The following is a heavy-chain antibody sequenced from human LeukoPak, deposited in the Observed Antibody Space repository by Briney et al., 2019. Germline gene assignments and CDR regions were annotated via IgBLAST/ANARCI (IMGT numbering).Heavy chain of an antibody. J-gene: IGHJ5*02. CDR3: ARSYCGGDCYPTPTPNWFDP. D-gene: IGHD2-21*02. Sequence: ASVKVSCKASGYTFTGYYMHWVRQAPGQGLEWMRWINPNSGGTNYAQKFQGRVTMTRDTSISTAYMELSRLRSDDTAVYYCARSYCGGDCYPTPTPNWFDPWGQGTLVTVSS. CDR1: GYTFTGYY. V-gene: IGHV1-2*02. CDR2: INPNSGGT.